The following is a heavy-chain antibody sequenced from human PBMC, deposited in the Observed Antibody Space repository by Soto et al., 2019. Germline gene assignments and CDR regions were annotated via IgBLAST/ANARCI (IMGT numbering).Heavy chain of an antibody. CDR3: ARLVGGYYYYMDV. J-gene: IGHJ6*03. Sequence: SETLSLTCTVSGGSISSYYWSWIRQPPGKGLEWIGYIYYSGSTNYNPSLKSRVTISVDTSKNQFSLKLSSVTAADTAVYYCARLVGGYYYYMDVWGKGTTVTVSS. V-gene: IGHV4-59*08. CDR2: IYYSGST. CDR1: GGSISSYY.